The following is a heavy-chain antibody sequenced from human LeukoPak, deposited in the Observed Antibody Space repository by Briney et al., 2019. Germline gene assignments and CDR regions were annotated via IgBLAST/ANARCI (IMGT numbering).Heavy chain of an antibody. J-gene: IGHJ6*03. V-gene: IGHV3-23*01. Sequence: GGSLRLSCAASGFTLSSYAMSWVRQAPGKGLEWVSAISDSGNTYHADSVKGRFTISRDSSKNTLYLQMNSLRAEDTAVYYCARGGRRSSFDYYYCMDVWGKGTTVTVSS. CDR1: GFTLSSYA. CDR2: ISDSGNT. D-gene: IGHD1-26*01. CDR3: ARGGRRSSFDYYYCMDV.